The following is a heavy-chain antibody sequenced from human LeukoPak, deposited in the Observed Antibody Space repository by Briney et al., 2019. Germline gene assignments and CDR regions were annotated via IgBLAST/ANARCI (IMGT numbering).Heavy chain of an antibody. J-gene: IGHJ4*02. CDR1: GYTFTGYH. CDR2: IIPDSGGT. V-gene: IGHV1-2*02. Sequence: ASVKVSCKASGYTFTGYHIYWVRQAPGQGLEWMGWIIPDSGGTGYAQKFQGGVTMTKDTSISTAYMELISLGSDDTAVYYCARRYSPTGPFDYWGPGTLVTVSS. CDR3: ARRYSPTGPFDY. D-gene: IGHD1-14*01.